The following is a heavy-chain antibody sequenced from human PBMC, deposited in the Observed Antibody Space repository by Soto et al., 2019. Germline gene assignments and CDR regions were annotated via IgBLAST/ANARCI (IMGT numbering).Heavy chain of an antibody. D-gene: IGHD3-10*01. J-gene: IGHJ6*02. CDR3: AGYRSGYGSGSYYYYYGMDV. CDR2: ISYDGSNK. V-gene: IGHV3-30-3*01. CDR1: GFTFSSYA. Sequence: GGSLRLSCAASGFTFSSYAMHWDRQAPGKWLEWVAVISYDGSNKYYADSVKGRFTISRDNSKNTLYLQMNSLRAEDTAMYYCAGYRSGYGSGSYYYYYGMDVWGQGTTVTVSS.